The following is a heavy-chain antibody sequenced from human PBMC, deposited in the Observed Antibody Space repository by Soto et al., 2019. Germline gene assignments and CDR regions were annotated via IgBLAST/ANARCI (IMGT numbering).Heavy chain of an antibody. D-gene: IGHD3-10*01. CDR3: ARGPGLWFGELLSYYFDY. V-gene: IGHV3-7*01. Sequence: PGGSLRLSCAASGFTFSSYWMSWVRQAPGKGLEWVANIKQDGSEKYYVDSVKGRFTISRDNAKNSLYLQMNSLIAEDTAVYYCARGPGLWFGELLSYYFDYWGQGTLVTVSS. CDR2: IKQDGSEK. CDR1: GFTFSSYW. J-gene: IGHJ4*02.